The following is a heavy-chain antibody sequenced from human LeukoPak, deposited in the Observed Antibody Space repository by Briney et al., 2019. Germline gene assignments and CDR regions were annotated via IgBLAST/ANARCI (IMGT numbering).Heavy chain of an antibody. Sequence: PGGSLRLSCAASGFTFSSYEMNWVRQAPGKGLEWVSYISSSGSTIYYADSVKGRFTISRDNAKNSLYLQMSSLRAEDTAVYYCARQVAYNWFDPWGQGTLVTVSS. CDR2: ISSSGSTI. D-gene: IGHD2-15*01. CDR3: ARQVAYNWFDP. J-gene: IGHJ5*02. CDR1: GFTFSSYE. V-gene: IGHV3-48*03.